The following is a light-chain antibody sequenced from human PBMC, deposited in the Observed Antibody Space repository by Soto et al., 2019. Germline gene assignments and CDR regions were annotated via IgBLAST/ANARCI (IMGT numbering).Light chain of an antibody. J-gene: IGKJ1*01. CDR3: QQYKSYLRT. CDR1: QTISSW. CDR2: AAS. Sequence: DIQMTQSPSTLPASVGDRVTITCRASQTISSWLAWYQQKPGKAPKPLIYAASTLESGVSSRFSGRGSGTEFTLTINSLQPEDFATYYCQQYKSYLRTFGQGTKVDI. V-gene: IGKV1-5*01.